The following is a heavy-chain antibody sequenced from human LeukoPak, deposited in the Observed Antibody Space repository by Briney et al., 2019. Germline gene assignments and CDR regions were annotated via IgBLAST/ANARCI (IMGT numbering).Heavy chain of an antibody. D-gene: IGHD2-21*01. CDR3: ASGSTYWNFDY. V-gene: IGHV4-34*01. Sequence: PSETLSLTCAVYGGSFSGYYWSWIRQPPGKGLEWIGETNHSGSTNYNPSLKSRVTISVDTSKNQFSLKLSSVTAADTAVYYCASGSTYWNFDYWGQGTLVTVSS. J-gene: IGHJ4*02. CDR1: GGSFSGYY. CDR2: TNHSGST.